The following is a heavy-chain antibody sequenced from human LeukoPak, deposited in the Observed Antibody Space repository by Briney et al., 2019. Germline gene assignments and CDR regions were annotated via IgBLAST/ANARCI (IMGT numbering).Heavy chain of an antibody. V-gene: IGHV1-18*01. CDR3: ARQSTGSYYSPIDY. D-gene: IGHD1-26*01. Sequence: ASVKVSCTASGYTFTSYGISWVRQAPGQGLEWMGWVSTYNGNTKHAQNLQGRVTTTTDTSTSTAYMELRSLRSDDTAMYYCARQSTGSYYSPIDYWGQGTLVTVSS. J-gene: IGHJ4*02. CDR1: GYTFTSYG. CDR2: VSTYNGNT.